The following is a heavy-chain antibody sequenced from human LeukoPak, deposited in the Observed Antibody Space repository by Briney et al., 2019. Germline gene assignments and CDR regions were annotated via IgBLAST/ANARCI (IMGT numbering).Heavy chain of an antibody. CDR1: GFTFSSYG. CDR3: ARDHSGYSSSWYHDY. D-gene: IGHD6-13*01. Sequence: GGSLRLSCAASGFTFSSYGMRWVRQAPGKGLEWGSVIYSGGSTYYADSVKGRFTISRDNSKNTLYLQMNSLRAEDTAVYYCARDHSGYSSSWYHDYWGQGTLVTVSS. V-gene: IGHV3-66*01. CDR2: IYSGGST. J-gene: IGHJ4*02.